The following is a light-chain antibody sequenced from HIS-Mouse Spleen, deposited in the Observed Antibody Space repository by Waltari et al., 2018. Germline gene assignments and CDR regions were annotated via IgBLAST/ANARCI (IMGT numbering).Light chain of an antibody. CDR3: CSYAGSYTLV. CDR2: DVS. CDR1: SSDVGGYNY. V-gene: IGLV2-11*01. Sequence: QSALTQPRSVSGSPGQSVTISCPGTSSDVGGYNYVSWYKQPPGKAPKLMIYDVSKRPSGVPDRFSGSKSGNTASLTISGLQAEDEADYYCCSYAGSYTLVFGGGTKLTVL. J-gene: IGLJ2*01.